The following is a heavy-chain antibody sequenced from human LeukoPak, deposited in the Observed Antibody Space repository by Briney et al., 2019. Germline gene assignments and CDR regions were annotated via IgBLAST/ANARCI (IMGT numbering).Heavy chain of an antibody. J-gene: IGHJ4*02. CDR2: VNLQGST. Sequence: SGTLSLTCGVSGGSISNTNWWTWVRQPPGKGLEWIGEVNLQGSTNYNPSLKSRVAISVDKSENHISLKLTSVTAADTAVYYCARLTTWKSGTYYVDYWGQGSLVTVSS. CDR1: GGSISNTNW. D-gene: IGHD1-26*01. V-gene: IGHV4-4*02. CDR3: ARLTTWKSGTYYVDY.